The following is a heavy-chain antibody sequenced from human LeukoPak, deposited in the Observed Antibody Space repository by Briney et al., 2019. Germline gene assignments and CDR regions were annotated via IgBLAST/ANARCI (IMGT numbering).Heavy chain of an antibody. CDR2: IWYDGSNK. V-gene: IGHV3-33*01. Sequence: GGSLRLSCPASGFTFSSYGMHWVGQAPGKGLAWVAVIWYDGSNKYYANSVKDRFNISRDNSTNSLYLQMNILRAEDTAVYYCARGVFGLGRYYYYMDVWGKGTTVTVSS. J-gene: IGHJ6*03. CDR3: ARGVFGLGRYYYYMDV. CDR1: GFTFSSYG. D-gene: IGHD3/OR15-3a*01.